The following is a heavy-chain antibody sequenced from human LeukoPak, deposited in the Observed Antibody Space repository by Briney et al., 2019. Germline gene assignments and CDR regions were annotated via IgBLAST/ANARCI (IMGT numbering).Heavy chain of an antibody. CDR2: IKSKTDGGTT. J-gene: IGHJ4*02. CDR1: GFTFSNAW. D-gene: IGHD1-26*01. CDR3: ARDSGRGFDY. V-gene: IGHV3-15*01. Sequence: NPGGSLRLSCAASGFTFSNAWMSWVRQAPGRGLEWVGRIKSKTDGGTTDYAAPVKGRFTISRDDSKNTLYLQRNSLRAEDTAVYYCARDSGRGFDYWGQGTLVTVSS.